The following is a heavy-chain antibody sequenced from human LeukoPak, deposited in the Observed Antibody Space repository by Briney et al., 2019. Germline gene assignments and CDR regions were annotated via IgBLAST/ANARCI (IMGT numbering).Heavy chain of an antibody. Sequence: PGGSLRLSCTASGFTFGDYAMSWVRQAPGKGLEWVGFIRSKAYGGTTEYAASVKGRFTISRDDSKSIAYLQMNSLKIEDTAVYYCTRDSPMVRGVIGGYYYYYMDVWGKGTTVTISS. CDR3: TRDSPMVRGVIGGYYYYYMDV. V-gene: IGHV3-49*04. D-gene: IGHD3-10*01. CDR2: IRSKAYGGTT. J-gene: IGHJ6*03. CDR1: GFTFGDYA.